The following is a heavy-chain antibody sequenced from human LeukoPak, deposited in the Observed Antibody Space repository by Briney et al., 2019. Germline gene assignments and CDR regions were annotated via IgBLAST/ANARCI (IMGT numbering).Heavy chain of an antibody. V-gene: IGHV1-46*01. CDR1: GYTFTSYY. J-gene: IGHJ6*02. CDR2: INPSGGGT. CDR3: ARTRYCTNGVCVGMDV. D-gene: IGHD2-8*01. Sequence: ASVKVSCKASGYTFTSYYMHWVRQAPGQALEWMGKINPSGGGTSYAQKFLGRVTMTRDTSTSTVYMELSSLRSEDTAVYYCARTRYCTNGVCVGMDVWGQGTTVTVSS.